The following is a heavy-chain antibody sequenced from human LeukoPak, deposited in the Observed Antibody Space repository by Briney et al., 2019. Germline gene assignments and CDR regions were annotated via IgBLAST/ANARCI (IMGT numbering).Heavy chain of an antibody. Sequence: SVKVSCKASGGTFSIYAISWVRQAPGQGLEWMGGVIPIFGTANYAQKFQGRVTITADESTSTAYMELSSLRSEDTAVYYCARNRIPNGRTNDYYYYGMDVWGQGTTVTVSS. J-gene: IGHJ6*02. V-gene: IGHV1-69*13. CDR1: GGTFSIYA. CDR2: VIPIFGTA. D-gene: IGHD1-26*01. CDR3: ARNRIPNGRTNDYYYYGMDV.